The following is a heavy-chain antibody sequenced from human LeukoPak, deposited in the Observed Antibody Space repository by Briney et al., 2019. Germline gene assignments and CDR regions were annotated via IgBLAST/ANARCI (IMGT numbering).Heavy chain of an antibody. CDR3: ARAGYGSGSYRFDY. V-gene: IGHV3-7*01. Sequence: PGGSLRLSCAASGFTFSSYWMSWVRQAPGKGLEWVANIKQDGSEKYYVDSVKGRFTISRDNAKNSLYLQMNSLRAEDTAVYYCARAGYGSGSYRFDYWGQGTLVTVSS. CDR1: GFTFSSYW. J-gene: IGHJ4*02. CDR2: IKQDGSEK. D-gene: IGHD3-10*01.